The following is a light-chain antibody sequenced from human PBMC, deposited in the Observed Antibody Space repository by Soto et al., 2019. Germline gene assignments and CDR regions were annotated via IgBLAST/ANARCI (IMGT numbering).Light chain of an antibody. CDR2: KAS. Sequence: DIQMTQSPSTLSASVGDRVTITCRASQSISGWLAWYQQKPRKAPKLLIYKASSLESGVPSRFSGSGSGTEFTLTISSLQPDEFATYYCQQYNNYWTFGQGTKVEIK. J-gene: IGKJ1*01. CDR1: QSISGW. CDR3: QQYNNYWT. V-gene: IGKV1-5*03.